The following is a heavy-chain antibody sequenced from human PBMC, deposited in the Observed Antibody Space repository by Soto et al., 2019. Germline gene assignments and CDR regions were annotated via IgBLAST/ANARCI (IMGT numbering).Heavy chain of an antibody. Sequence: VQLVESGGGVVQPGRSLRLSCAASGFTFSSYGMHWVRQAPGKGLEWVAVISYDGSNKYYADSVKGRFTISRDNSKNTLYLQMNSLRAEDTAVYYCAKDLGAYGYHWFDPWGQGTLVTVSS. CDR3: AKDLGAYGYHWFDP. V-gene: IGHV3-30*18. J-gene: IGHJ5*02. CDR1: GFTFSSYG. D-gene: IGHD5-18*01. CDR2: ISYDGSNK.